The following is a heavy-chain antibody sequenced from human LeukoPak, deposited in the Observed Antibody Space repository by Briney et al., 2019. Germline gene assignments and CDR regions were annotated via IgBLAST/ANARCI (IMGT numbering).Heavy chain of an antibody. V-gene: IGHV1-46*01. J-gene: IGHJ6*03. D-gene: IGHD2-2*02. CDR2: INPSGGST. CDR3: ARVAAEVVGVPGAIGFGWLRRDYYYMDV. Sequence: ASVKVSCKASGYTFTGYYMHWVRQAPGEGLEWMGIINPSGGSTSYAQKFQGRVTMTRDMSTSTVYMELSSLRSEDTAVYYCARVAAEVVGVPGAIGFGWLRRDYYYMDVWGKGTTVIVSS. CDR1: GYTFTGYY.